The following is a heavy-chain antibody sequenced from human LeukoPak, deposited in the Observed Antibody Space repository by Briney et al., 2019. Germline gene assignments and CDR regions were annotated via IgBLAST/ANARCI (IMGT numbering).Heavy chain of an antibody. CDR1: GYSISSGYY. V-gene: IGHV4-38-2*02. Sequence: SETLSLTCTVSGYSISSGYYWGWIRQPPGKGLEWIGSIYHSGSTYYNPSLKSRVTISVDTSKNQFSLKLSFVTAADTAVYYCGRASSGGSFDYWGQGTQVTVSS. CDR2: IYHSGST. J-gene: IGHJ4*02. CDR3: GRASSGGSFDY. D-gene: IGHD2-15*01.